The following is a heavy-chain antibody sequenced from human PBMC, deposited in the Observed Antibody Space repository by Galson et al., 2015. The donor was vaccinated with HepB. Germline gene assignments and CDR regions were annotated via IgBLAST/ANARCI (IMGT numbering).Heavy chain of an antibody. CDR2: IKHDGSEK. D-gene: IGHD2-2*01. CDR3: ARRYCSTTSCNGFDY. J-gene: IGHJ4*02. V-gene: IGHV3-7*03. Sequence: SLRLSCAASGFTLSDYYMSWIRQAPGKGLEWVANIKHDGSEKYYVDSVTGRFTISRDNAKNSLYLQMNSLRAEDTAVYYCARRYCSTTSCNGFDYWGQGTLVAVSS. CDR1: GFTLSDYY.